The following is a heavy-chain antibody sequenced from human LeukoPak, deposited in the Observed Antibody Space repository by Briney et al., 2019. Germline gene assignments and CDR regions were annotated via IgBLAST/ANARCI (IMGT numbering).Heavy chain of an antibody. CDR3: ARVTYYYGSTDY. Sequence: GGSLRLSCAASGFTFDDYAMHWVRQAPGKGLEWVSGISWNSGSIGYADSVKGRFTISRDNAKNSLYLQMNSLRAEDTAVYYCARVTYYYGSTDYWGQGTLVTVSS. J-gene: IGHJ4*02. CDR1: GFTFDDYA. D-gene: IGHD3-10*01. CDR2: ISWNSGSI. V-gene: IGHV3-9*01.